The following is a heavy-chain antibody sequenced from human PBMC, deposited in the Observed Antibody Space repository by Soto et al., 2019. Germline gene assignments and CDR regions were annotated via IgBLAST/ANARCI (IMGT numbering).Heavy chain of an antibody. D-gene: IGHD3-10*01. CDR1: GGSISSGGYY. J-gene: IGHJ6*02. CDR3: ARDAPLITMVRGERQYGMDV. V-gene: IGHV4-31*03. CDR2: IYYSGST. Sequence: QVQLQESGPGLVKPSQTLSLTCTVSGGSISSGGYYWSWVRQHPGKGLEWIGYIYYSGSTYYNPSLKSRVTISVDTSKNQSSRKLSSVTAADTAVYYCARDAPLITMVRGERQYGMDVWGQGTTVTVSS.